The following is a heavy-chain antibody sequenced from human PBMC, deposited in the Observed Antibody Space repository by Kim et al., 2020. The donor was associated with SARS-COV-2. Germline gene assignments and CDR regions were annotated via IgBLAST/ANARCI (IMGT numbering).Heavy chain of an antibody. Sequence: GGSLRLSCAASGFTFSSYAMHWVRQAPGKGLEWVAVISYDGSNKYYADSVKGRFTISRDNSKNTLYLQMNSLRAEDTAVYYCARGSSSWYGRVGYWGQGTLVTVSS. CDR2: ISYDGSNK. J-gene: IGHJ4*02. CDR3: ARGSSSWYGRVGY. D-gene: IGHD6-13*01. CDR1: GFTFSSYA. V-gene: IGHV3-30*04.